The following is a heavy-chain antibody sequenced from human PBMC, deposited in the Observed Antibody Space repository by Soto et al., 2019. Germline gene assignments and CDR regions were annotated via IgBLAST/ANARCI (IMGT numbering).Heavy chain of an antibody. CDR3: ASSNWGYSY. CDR1: GFTFSGYA. V-gene: IGHV3-21*01. D-gene: IGHD7-27*01. J-gene: IGHJ4*02. Sequence: GGSLRLCCAASGFTFSGYAMSWVRQAPGKGLEWVSSISSSGSNMYYADSMKGRLTISRDNAKNSMYLQMNSLRAEDTAVYYCASSNWGYSYWGQGTLVTVSS. CDR2: ISSSGSNM.